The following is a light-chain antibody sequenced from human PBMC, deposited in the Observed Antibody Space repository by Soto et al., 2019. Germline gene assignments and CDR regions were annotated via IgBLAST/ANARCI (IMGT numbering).Light chain of an antibody. Sequence: AIRMTQSPSSLSASIGDRVTITCRASHVVSNYLAWYQQKPGKAPKALIYAASFLQSGVPSRFSGSGSGTAFSLTISFLQSEDFATYYCQHYYSYPYTFGQGTTLQMK. CDR3: QHYYSYPYT. V-gene: IGKV1-8*01. CDR1: HVVSNY. J-gene: IGKJ2*01. CDR2: AAS.